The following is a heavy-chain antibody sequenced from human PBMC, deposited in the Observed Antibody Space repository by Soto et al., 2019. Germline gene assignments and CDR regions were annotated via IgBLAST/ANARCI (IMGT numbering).Heavy chain of an antibody. CDR3: ARASVAAAGGYYYYGMDV. Sequence: GESLKISCKGSGYSFTSYWIGWVRQMPGKGLEWMGIIYPGDSDTRYSPSFQGQVTISADKSISTAYLQWSSLKASDTAMYYCARASVAAAGGYYYYGMDVWGPGTTATVPS. D-gene: IGHD6-13*01. V-gene: IGHV5-51*01. CDR2: IYPGDSDT. J-gene: IGHJ6*02. CDR1: GYSFTSYW.